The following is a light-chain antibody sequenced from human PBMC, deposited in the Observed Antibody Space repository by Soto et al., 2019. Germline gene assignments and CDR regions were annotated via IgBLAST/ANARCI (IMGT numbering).Light chain of an antibody. V-gene: IGKV1-5*03. CDR3: QQYDRFPYT. Sequence: DIQMTQSPSTLSASVGDTVTITCRASQSISNWLAWYQQKPGQAPKLLIHKASTLESGFPSRFSGRGSGTEFTLTISSLQPDDFATFYCQQYDRFPYTFGQGTKLEIK. CDR2: KAS. CDR1: QSISNW. J-gene: IGKJ2*01.